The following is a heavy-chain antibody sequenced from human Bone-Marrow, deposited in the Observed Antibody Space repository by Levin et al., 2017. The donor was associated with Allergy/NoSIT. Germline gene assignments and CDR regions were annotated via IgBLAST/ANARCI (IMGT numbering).Heavy chain of an antibody. D-gene: IGHD5-12*01. CDR3: AKSRRYSGYAGLDY. J-gene: IGHJ4*02. CDR1: GFPFSSYA. Sequence: SCAASGFPFSSYAMTWVRQAPGKGLEWVSSISGSGDGTYYADSVKGRITISRDNSKNIVYLQMHRLRVEDTAVYYCAKSRRYSGYAGLDYWGQGTLVTASS. V-gene: IGHV3-23*01. CDR2: ISGSGDGT.